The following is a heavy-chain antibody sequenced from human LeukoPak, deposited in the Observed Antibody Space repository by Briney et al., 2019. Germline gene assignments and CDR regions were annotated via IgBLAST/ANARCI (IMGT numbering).Heavy chain of an antibody. V-gene: IGHV4-39*07. CDR3: ARGGTLMTMVN. CDR1: SRSVSSWGYL. D-gene: IGHD4/OR15-4a*01. Sequence: SDTLSLTCSVSSRSVSSWGYLWGWIRQPPGKGLEWIGTIYYSGSTYYDPSLKSRVTISVDTSKEQFSLNLNSVTAADTAVYYCARGGTLMTMVNWGQGTLVTVSS. J-gene: IGHJ4*02. CDR2: IYYSGST.